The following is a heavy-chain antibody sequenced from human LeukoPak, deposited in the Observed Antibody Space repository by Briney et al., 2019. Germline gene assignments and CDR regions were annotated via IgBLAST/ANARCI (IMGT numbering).Heavy chain of an antibody. V-gene: IGHV3-21*01. CDR3: ARVGVAARRTYYYYYMDV. D-gene: IGHD6-6*01. Sequence: PGGSLRLSCAASGFTFSSYSMNWVRQAPGKGLEWVSSISSSSSYIYYADSVKGRFTISRDNAKNSLYLQMNSLRAEDTAVYYCARVGVAARRTYYYYYMDVWGEGTTVTVSS. CDR2: ISSSSSYI. CDR1: GFTFSSYS. J-gene: IGHJ6*03.